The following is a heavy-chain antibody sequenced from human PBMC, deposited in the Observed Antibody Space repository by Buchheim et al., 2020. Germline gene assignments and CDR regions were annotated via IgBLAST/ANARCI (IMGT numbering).Heavy chain of an antibody. V-gene: IGHV3-23*01. CDR3: AKDLTGVRGVIITYYFIY. Sequence: EVQLLESGGGLVQPGVSLRLSCTVSGFTFSGYAMSWVRQTPGKGLEWVSTISGTTGATYYTDSVQGRFTISRDDSKSTLYLQMDSLRVEDTATYYCAKDLTGVRGVIITYYFIYWGQGTL. CDR2: ISGTTGAT. D-gene: IGHD3-10*01. J-gene: IGHJ4*02. CDR1: GFTFSGYA.